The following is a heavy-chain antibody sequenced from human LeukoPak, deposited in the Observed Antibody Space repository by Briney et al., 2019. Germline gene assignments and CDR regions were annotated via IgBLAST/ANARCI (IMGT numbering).Heavy chain of an antibody. V-gene: IGHV4-59*01. CDR1: GGSISSYY. CDR2: VSNSGRT. CDR3: ARENDRYGRIDY. Sequence: SETLSLTCRVSGGSISSYYWGWIRQPPGKRLQWIGYVSNSGRTDYNPSLESRVTISIDTSRNQFSLRLRSVTAADTAVYFCARENDRYGRIDYWGRGTLVTVTS. D-gene: IGHD5-18*01. J-gene: IGHJ4*02.